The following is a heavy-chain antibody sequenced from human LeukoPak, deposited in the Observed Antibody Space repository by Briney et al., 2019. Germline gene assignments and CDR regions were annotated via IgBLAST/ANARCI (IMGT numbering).Heavy chain of an antibody. CDR3: TAIYYCAKQLYRSDAFDI. D-gene: IGHD3-10*01. V-gene: IGHV3-23*01. CDR2: ISGSGVST. CDR1: GFTFSSYA. J-gene: IGHJ3*02. Sequence: GGSLRLSCAASGFTFSSYAMSWVRQAPGKGLEWVSTISGSGVSTYYADSVKGRFTISRDNSKNTLYMQMNSLRAEDSLRAEDTAIYYCAKQLYRSDAFDIWGQGTLVTVSS.